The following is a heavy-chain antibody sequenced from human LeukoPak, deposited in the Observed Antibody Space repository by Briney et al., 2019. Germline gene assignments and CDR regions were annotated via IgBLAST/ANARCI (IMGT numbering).Heavy chain of an antibody. D-gene: IGHD6-13*01. Sequence: ASVKVSCKASGGTFSSYEISWVRQAPGQGLEWMGWINPNSGGTNYAQKFQGRVTMTRDTSISTAYMELSRLRSDDTAVYYCACSAGKGEDWGQGTLVTVSS. CDR2: INPNSGGT. J-gene: IGHJ4*02. CDR1: GGTFSSYE. CDR3: ACSAGKGED. V-gene: IGHV1-2*02.